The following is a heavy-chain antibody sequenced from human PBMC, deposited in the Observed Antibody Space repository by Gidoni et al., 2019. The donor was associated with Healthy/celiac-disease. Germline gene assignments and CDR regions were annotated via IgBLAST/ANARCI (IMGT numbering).Heavy chain of an antibody. J-gene: IGHJ6*02. CDR2: ISGSGGST. CDR3: AKVKTEPSKFWSGYYYYYGMDV. V-gene: IGHV3-23*01. D-gene: IGHD3-3*01. CDR1: GFTFSSYA. Sequence: EVQLLESGGGLVQPGGSLRLSCAASGFTFSSYAMSWVRQAPGKGLEWVSAISGSGGSTYYADSVKGRFTISRDNSKNTLYLQMNSLRAEDTAVYYCAKVKTEPSKFWSGYYYYYGMDVWGQGTTVTVSS.